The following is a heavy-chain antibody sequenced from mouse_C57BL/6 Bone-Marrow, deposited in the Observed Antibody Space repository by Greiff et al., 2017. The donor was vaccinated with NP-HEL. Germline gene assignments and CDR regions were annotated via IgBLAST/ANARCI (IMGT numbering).Heavy chain of an antibody. CDR1: GYTFTSYW. CDR2: IHPNSGST. CDR3: ARNFYWYFDV. J-gene: IGHJ1*03. V-gene: IGHV1-64*01. Sequence: QVQLQQPGAELVKPGASVKLSCKASGYTFTSYWMHWVKQRPGQGLEWIGMIHPNSGSTNYNEKFKSKATLTVAKSSSTAYMQLSSLTSEDSAVYYCARNFYWYFDVWGTGTTVTVSS.